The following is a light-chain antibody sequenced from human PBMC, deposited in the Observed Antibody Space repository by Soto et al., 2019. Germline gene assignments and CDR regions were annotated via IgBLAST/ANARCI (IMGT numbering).Light chain of an antibody. CDR1: QSISSW. V-gene: IGKV1-5*02. CDR3: QQYNSYSPS. CDR2: DAS. J-gene: IGKJ2*01. Sequence: DIQMTQSPSTLSASVGDRVTIICRASQSISSWLAWYQQKPGKAPKFLIYDASSLESGVPSRFSGSGSGTKFSLTISSLQPDYFATYYCQQYNSYSPSFGQGTKLEIK.